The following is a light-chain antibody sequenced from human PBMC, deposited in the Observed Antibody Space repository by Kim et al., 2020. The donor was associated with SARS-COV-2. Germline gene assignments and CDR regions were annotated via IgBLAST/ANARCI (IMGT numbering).Light chain of an antibody. CDR3: NSRDSSGNHLV. J-gene: IGLJ2*01. V-gene: IGLV3-19*01. Sequence: ALGQTVRITCQGDSLRSYYASWYQQKPGQAPVLVIYGKNNRPSGIPYRFSGSSSGNTASLTITGAQAEDEAYYYCNSRDSSGNHLVFGGGTQLTVL. CDR2: GKN. CDR1: SLRSYY.